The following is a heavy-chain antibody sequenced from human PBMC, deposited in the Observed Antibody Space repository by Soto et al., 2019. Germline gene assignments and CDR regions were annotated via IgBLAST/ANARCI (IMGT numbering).Heavy chain of an antibody. CDR1: GASIGSRNYY. CDR3: AGHVLGTARYYYDFVAYYGYYFDY. CDR2: IYYNGTT. Sequence: QLQLQESGPGLVKPSETLSLTCTVSGASIGSRNYYWGWIRQPPGKGLESIGNIYYNGTTYYNPSLKSPATMSVDTSKNPFSLKLSSVTAADTAVSYRAGHVLGTARYYYDFVAYYGYYFDYWGQGTLVTVSS. J-gene: IGHJ4*02. D-gene: IGHD3-22*01. V-gene: IGHV4-39*01.